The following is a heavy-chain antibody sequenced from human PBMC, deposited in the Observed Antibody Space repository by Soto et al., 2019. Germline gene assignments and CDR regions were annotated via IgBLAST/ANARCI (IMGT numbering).Heavy chain of an antibody. D-gene: IGHD3-10*01. CDR3: AKFDDY. CDR2: ISGSGDDT. J-gene: IGHJ4*02. V-gene: IGHV3-23*04. CDR1: GFTIRSFA. Sequence: VQPVESGGTLVQPGGSLRLSCVASGFTIRSFAMTWVRQPPGKGLEWLSGISGSGDDTYYADSVKGRFSISRDNSKNTVYLQMNSLTDEDTAIYYCAKFDDYWGQGTLVTVSS.